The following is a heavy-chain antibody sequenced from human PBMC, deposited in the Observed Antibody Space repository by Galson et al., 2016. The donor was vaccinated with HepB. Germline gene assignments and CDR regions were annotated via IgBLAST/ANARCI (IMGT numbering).Heavy chain of an antibody. V-gene: IGHV3-21*01. J-gene: IGHJ4*02. Sequence: SLRLSCAASGFTFSSYIMNWVRQAPGKGLEWVSSISSSSSYIYYADSVKGRFTISRDNAKNSLYLQMNSLRAEDTAVYYCARAETKRITIFGVSFWGQGTLVTVSS. CDR3: ARAETKRITIFGVSF. D-gene: IGHD3-3*01. CDR2: ISSSSSYI. CDR1: GFTFSSYI.